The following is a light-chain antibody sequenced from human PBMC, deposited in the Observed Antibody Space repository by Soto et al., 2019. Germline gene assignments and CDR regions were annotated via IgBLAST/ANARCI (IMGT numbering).Light chain of an antibody. Sequence: EIVLTQSPASLSLSPGDRATLSCRASQSVSSYLVWYQQKPGQAPRLLIYDASNRATGIPARFSGSGSGTDLTPTISRPKAEDFAGYYRQQRSNLPITFGQGTKVDIK. CDR1: QSVSSY. V-gene: IGKV3-11*01. CDR2: DAS. J-gene: IGKJ1*01. CDR3: QQRSNLPIT.